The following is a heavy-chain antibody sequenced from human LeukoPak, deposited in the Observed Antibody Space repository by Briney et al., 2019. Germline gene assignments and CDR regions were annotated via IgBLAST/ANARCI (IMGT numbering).Heavy chain of an antibody. CDR1: GYIFTGYY. CDR2: INPSGGST. CDR3: ARDPINYCSGTNLDY. Sequence: ASVKVSCKASGYIFTGYYMHWVRQAPGQGLEWMGIINPSGGSTSYAQKFQGRVTMTRDTSTSTVYMELSSLRSEDTAVYYCARDPINYCSGTNLDYWGQGTLVTVSS. D-gene: IGHD3-10*01. V-gene: IGHV1-46*01. J-gene: IGHJ4*02.